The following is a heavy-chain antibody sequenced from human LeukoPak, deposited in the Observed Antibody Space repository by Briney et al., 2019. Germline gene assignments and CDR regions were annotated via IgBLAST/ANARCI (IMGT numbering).Heavy chain of an antibody. CDR2: IYYSGST. D-gene: IGHD6-13*01. CDR1: GGSVSSSSYH. CDR3: ARHIPYGMGAARAYYFDY. Sequence: SETLSLTCTVSGGSVSSSSYHWGWIRQSPGKGLEWIGNIYYSGSTYYNPSLRNQVTISVDTSKNQFSLKLSSVTAADTAVYYCARHIPYGMGAARAYYFDYWGQGTLVTVSS. J-gene: IGHJ4*02. V-gene: IGHV4-39*01.